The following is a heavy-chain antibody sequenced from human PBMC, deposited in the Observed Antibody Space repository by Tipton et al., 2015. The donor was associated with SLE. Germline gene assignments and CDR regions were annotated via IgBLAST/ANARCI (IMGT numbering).Heavy chain of an antibody. CDR1: GVSISSGGHY. D-gene: IGHD1-1*01. CDR2: LYYSGST. J-gene: IGHJ4*02. Sequence: TLSLTCTVSGVSISSGGHYWSWLRQLPGKGLEWIGYLYYSGSTEYNPSLKSRVTISIDSSKSQLSLNLRSVTAADTAVYYCARQSHDVPHTAAFDYWGQGTLVTVPS. CDR3: ARQSHDVPHTAAFDY. V-gene: IGHV4-31*03.